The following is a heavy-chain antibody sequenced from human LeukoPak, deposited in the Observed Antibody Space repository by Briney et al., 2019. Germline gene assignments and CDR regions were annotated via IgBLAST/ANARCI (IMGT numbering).Heavy chain of an antibody. CDR1: GGSISSYY. CDR3: ARQGLIPADAFDI. V-gene: IGHV4-59*08. D-gene: IGHD2-8*01. J-gene: IGHJ3*02. Sequence: PSETLSLTCTVSGGSISSYYWSWIRQPPGKGLEWIGYIYYSGSTNYNPSLKSRVTISVDTSKNQFSLKLSSVTAADTAVYYCARQGLIPADAFDIWGQGTMVTVSS. CDR2: IYYSGST.